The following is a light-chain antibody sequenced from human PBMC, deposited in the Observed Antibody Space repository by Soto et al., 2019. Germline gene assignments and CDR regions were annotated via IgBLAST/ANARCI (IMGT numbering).Light chain of an antibody. CDR2: EVS. J-gene: IGLJ1*01. CDR3: SSYKTGSTVV. CDR1: SSDIGYYNY. V-gene: IGLV2-14*01. Sequence: QSALTQPASVSGSPGQSITISCTGTSSDIGYYNYVSWYQQYPGKAPKLIIYEVSNRPSGVSNRFSGSKSANTASLTISGLQAEDDADYHCSSYKTGSTVVFGTGTKLTVL.